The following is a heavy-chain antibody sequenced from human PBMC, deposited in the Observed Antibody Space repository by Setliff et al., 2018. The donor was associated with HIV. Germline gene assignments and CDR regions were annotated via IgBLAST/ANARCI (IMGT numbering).Heavy chain of an antibody. CDR1: GGSISSSTYY. CDR3: ARLSRPGYSYGRGFDY. J-gene: IGHJ4*02. D-gene: IGHD5-18*01. Sequence: PSETLSLTCTVSGGSISSSTYYWGWIRQPPGKGLEWVGSIYHSGTTYYNPSLKSRVTISVDTSKNQFSLKLSSVTAADTAVYYCARLSRPGYSYGRGFDYWGQGTLVTVSS. V-gene: IGHV4-39*07. CDR2: IYHSGTT.